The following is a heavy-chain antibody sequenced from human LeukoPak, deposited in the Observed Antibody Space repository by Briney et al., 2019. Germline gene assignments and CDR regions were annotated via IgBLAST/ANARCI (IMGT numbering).Heavy chain of an antibody. CDR3: ARSRIAVAGIIPWFDP. V-gene: IGHV4-59*08. D-gene: IGHD6-19*01. J-gene: IGHJ5*02. Sequence: SETLSPTCTVSGGSISTYYWNWIRQPPGKGLEWIGYVYYSGSTNYNPSLKSRVTISVDTSKNQFSLKLSSVTAADTAVYYCARSRIAVAGIIPWFDPWGQGTLVTVSS. CDR2: VYYSGST. CDR1: GGSISTYY.